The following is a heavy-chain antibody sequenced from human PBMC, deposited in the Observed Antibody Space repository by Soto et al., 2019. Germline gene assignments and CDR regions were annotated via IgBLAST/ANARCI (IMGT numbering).Heavy chain of an antibody. D-gene: IGHD3-10*01. V-gene: IGHV3-30*18. CDR3: AKDHGSGSYFRVYFDY. J-gene: IGHJ4*02. CDR2: ISYDGSNK. Sequence: GGSLRLSCAASGFTFSSYGMXWVRQAXGKGLEWVAVISYDGSNKYYADSVKGRFTISRDNSKNTLYLQMNSLRAEDTAVYYCAKDHGSGSYFRVYFDYWGQGTLVTVSS. CDR1: GFTFSSYG.